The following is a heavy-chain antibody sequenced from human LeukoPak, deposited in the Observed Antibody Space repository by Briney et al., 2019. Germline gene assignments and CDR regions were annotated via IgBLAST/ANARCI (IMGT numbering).Heavy chain of an antibody. CDR3: ARGGYDFWSGYYPIYYYYYMDV. D-gene: IGHD3-3*01. V-gene: IGHV1-69*13. CDR2: IIPIFGTA. CDR1: GGTFSSYA. Sequence: SVKVSCKASGGTFSSYAISWVRQAPGQGLEWMGGIIPIFGTANYAQKFQGRVTITPDESTSTAYMELSSLRSEDTAVYYCARGGYDFWSGYYPIYYYYYMDVWGKGTTVTVSS. J-gene: IGHJ6*03.